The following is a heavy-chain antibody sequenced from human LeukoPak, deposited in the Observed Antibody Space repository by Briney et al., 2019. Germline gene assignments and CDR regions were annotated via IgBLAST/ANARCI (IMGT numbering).Heavy chain of an antibody. D-gene: IGHD2-2*01. V-gene: IGHV4-59*01. CDR2: IYYSGST. Sequence: SETLSLTCTVSGVSLSSYYWSWIRQPPGKGLEWIGYIYYSGSTNYNPSLMSRVTISVDTSKNQFSLKLSYVTAADTAVYYCARERAQPLFYGMDVWGQGTTVTVSS. CDR1: GVSLSSYY. CDR3: ARERAQPLFYGMDV. J-gene: IGHJ6*02.